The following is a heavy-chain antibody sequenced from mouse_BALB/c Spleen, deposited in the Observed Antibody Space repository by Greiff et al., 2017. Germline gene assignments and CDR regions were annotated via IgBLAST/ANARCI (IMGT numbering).Heavy chain of an antibody. V-gene: IGHV5-17*02. CDR2: ISSGSSTI. J-gene: IGHJ4*01. D-gene: IGHD2-1*01. CDR1: GFTFSSFG. CDR3: ARWGNYDYAMDY. Sequence: EVKLMESGGGLVQPGGSRKLSCAASGFTFSSFGMHWVRQAPEKGLEWVAYISSGSSTIYYADTVKGRFTISRDNPKNTLFLQMTSLRSEDTAMYYCARWGNYDYAMDYWGQGTSGTVSS.